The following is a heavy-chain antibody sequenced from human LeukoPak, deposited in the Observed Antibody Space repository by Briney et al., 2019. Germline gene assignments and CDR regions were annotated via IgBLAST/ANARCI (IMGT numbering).Heavy chain of an antibody. CDR3: AKNSVGGSYSPIDS. CDR1: GYTFTSYG. D-gene: IGHD1-26*01. Sequence: ASVKVSCKASGYTFTSYGISWVRQAPGQGLEWMGWISAYNGNTNYAQKFQGRVTMTRDMSTSTDYMELSSLRSEDTAIYYCAKNSVGGSYSPIDSWGQGTLVTVSS. CDR2: ISAYNGNT. J-gene: IGHJ4*02. V-gene: IGHV1-18*01.